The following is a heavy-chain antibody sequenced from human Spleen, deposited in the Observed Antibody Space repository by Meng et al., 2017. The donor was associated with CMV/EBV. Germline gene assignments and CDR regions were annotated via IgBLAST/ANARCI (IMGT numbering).Heavy chain of an antibody. D-gene: IGHD6-6*01. CDR2: INPNRGGT. V-gene: IGHV1-2*02. J-gene: IGHJ4*02. Sequence: ASVKVSCKASGYTFTDYYIHWVRQAPGQGLEWMGWINPNRGGTNFAQKFEDRVTMTRDTSIRTAYMELSRLRSDDTAVFYCARSLVRGIYNYDFWGQGTLVTVSS. CDR1: GYTFTDYY. CDR3: ARSLVRGIYNYDF.